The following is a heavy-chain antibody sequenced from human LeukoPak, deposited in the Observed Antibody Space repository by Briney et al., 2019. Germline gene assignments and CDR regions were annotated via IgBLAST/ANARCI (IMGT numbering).Heavy chain of an antibody. V-gene: IGHV4-34*01. J-gene: IGHJ4*02. CDR1: GGSFSGYY. D-gene: IGHD3-3*01. CDR2: INHSGST. CDR3: ARVRFLEWLLRYYFDY. Sequence: PSETLPLTCAVYGGSFSGYYWSWIRQPPGKGLEWIGEINHSGSTNYNPSLKSRVTISVDTSKNQFSLKLSSVTAADTAVYYCARVRFLEWLLRYYFDYWGQGTLVTVSS.